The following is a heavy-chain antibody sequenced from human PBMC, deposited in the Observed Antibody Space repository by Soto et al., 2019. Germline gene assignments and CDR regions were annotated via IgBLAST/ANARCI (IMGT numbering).Heavy chain of an antibody. CDR3: AKDRGVTMTAFDN. J-gene: IGHJ4*02. CDR2: IIPHFGAG. D-gene: IGHD3-3*01. Sequence: SVKVSCKVSGDSFSNSAISWVRQAPGQGLEWMGGIIPHFGAGDSAQKFQGRVTITADGSTTTVYMELANLRHEDTALYLCAKDRGVTMTAFDNWGQGTLVTVSS. CDR1: GDSFSNSA. V-gene: IGHV1-69*13.